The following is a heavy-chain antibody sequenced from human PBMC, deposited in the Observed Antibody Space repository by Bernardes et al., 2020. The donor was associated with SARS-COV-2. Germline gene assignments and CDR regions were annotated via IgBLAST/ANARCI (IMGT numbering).Heavy chain of an antibody. CDR3: ARLPLYDLDASDI. CDR2: LHYRGNT. D-gene: IGHD3-3*01. J-gene: IGHJ3*02. V-gene: IGHV4-39*07. CDR1: GGSIRNNQYY. Sequence: PPTRSVSGGSIRNNQYYWGWVRQPPEKALEWIGSLHYRGNTYLSPSLKSRVTMSVDTSKNQIFLRLTSVTAADTALYYCARLPLYDLDASDIWGQGTMVTVSS.